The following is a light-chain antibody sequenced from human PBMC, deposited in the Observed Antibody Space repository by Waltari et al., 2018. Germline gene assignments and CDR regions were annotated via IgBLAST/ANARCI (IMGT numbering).Light chain of an antibody. J-gene: IGKJ1*01. CDR1: ESIRRN. CDR2: GAS. V-gene: IGKV3-20*01. CDR3: QHYVRLPAT. Sequence: SCRASESIRRNVARYQKNAGQAPSVHIYGASIRASGIPNKFRGTGCGTDFSLTFNRLEPEDFAVYFCQHYVRLPATFGQGTKVEI.